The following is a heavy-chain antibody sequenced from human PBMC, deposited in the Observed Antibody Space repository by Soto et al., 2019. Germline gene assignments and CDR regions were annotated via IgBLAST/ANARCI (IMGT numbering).Heavy chain of an antibody. CDR3: ARPRIFSSMAGYFDY. CDR2: ISYDGSNK. J-gene: IGHJ4*02. D-gene: IGHD6-19*01. Sequence: VQLVESGGGVVQPGRSLRLSCAASGFTFSSYAMHWVRQAPGKGLEWVAVISYDGSNKYYADSVKGRFTISRDNSKNTLYLQMNSLRAEDTAVYYCARPRIFSSMAGYFDYWGQGTLVTVSS. CDR1: GFTFSSYA. V-gene: IGHV3-30-3*01.